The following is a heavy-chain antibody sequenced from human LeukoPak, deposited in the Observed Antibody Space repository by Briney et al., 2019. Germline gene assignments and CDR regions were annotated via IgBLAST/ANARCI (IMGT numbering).Heavy chain of an antibody. CDR1: GFTFSSYT. CDR3: AKRAVGPFDY. Sequence: GGSLRLSCAASGFTFSSYTMSWVRQAPGKGLAWVSAISGSGGSTYYADSLKGRFTISRDNSKNTLYLQMNSLRAEDTAVYYCAKRAVGPFDYWGQGTLVTVSS. CDR2: ISGSGGST. V-gene: IGHV3-23*01. D-gene: IGHD4-23*01. J-gene: IGHJ4*02.